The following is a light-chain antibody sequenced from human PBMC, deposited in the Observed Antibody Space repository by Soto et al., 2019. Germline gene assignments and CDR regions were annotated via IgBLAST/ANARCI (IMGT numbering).Light chain of an antibody. CDR1: SSDVGGYNY. CDR2: EVS. J-gene: IGLJ2*01. Sequence: QSALTQPASVSGSPGQSITLSCTGTSSDVGGYNYVSWYQQHPGKAPKLMIYEVSNRPSGVSNRFSGSKSGNTASLTISGLQAEDEADYYCSSYTSSRTLVFGGGTKLTFL. V-gene: IGLV2-14*01. CDR3: SSYTSSRTLV.